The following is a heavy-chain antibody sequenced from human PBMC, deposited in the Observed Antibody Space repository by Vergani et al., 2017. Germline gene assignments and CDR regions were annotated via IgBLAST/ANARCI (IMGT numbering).Heavy chain of an antibody. J-gene: IGHJ6*03. CDR3: AREKIKVTTNKSYYYYMDV. CDR2: IYTSGST. CDR1: GGSISSGSYY. Sequence: QVQLQESGPGLVKPSQTLSLTCTVSGGSISSGSYYWSWIRQPAGKGLEWIGRIYTSGSTNYNPSLKSRVTMSVDTSKNQFSLKLSSVTAADTAVYYCAREKIKVTTNKSYYYYMDVWGKGTTVTVSS. V-gene: IGHV4-61*02. D-gene: IGHD4-11*01.